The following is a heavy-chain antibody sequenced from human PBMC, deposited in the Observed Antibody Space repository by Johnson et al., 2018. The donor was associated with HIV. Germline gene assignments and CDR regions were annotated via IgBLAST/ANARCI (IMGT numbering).Heavy chain of an antibody. D-gene: IGHD6-6*01. CDR1: GFTFSSYG. J-gene: IGHJ3*02. CDR2: IRYDGSNK. Sequence: QVQLVESGGGVVQPGGSLRLSCAASGFTFSSYGMHWVRQAPGKGLEWVAFIRYDGSNKYYADSVKGRFTISRDNSKNTLYLQMNSLRAEDTAVYYCAKGERGYSSSSDAFDIWGQGTMVTVSS. V-gene: IGHV3-30*02. CDR3: AKGERGYSSSSDAFDI.